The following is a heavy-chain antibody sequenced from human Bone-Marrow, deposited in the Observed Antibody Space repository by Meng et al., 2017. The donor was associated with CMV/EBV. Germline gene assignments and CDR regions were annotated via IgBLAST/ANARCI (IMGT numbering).Heavy chain of an antibody. D-gene: IGHD4-11*01. CDR2: IYYSGIT. V-gene: IGHV4-39*07. J-gene: IGHJ4*02. CDR1: GGSISSSSYY. CDR3: ARHTTVWNSGYFDY. Sequence: SETLSLTCIVSGGSISSSSYYWGWIRQPPGKGLEWIASIYYSGITYYNPSLKSRVTISVDTSKNQFSLKLSSVTAADTAVYYCARHTTVWNSGYFDYWGQGTLVTVSS.